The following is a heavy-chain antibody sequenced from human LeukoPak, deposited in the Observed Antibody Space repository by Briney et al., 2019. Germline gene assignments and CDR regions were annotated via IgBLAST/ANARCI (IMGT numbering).Heavy chain of an antibody. J-gene: IGHJ4*02. V-gene: IGHV3-7*01. Sequence: GGSLRLSCAASGFTFSSYSMNWVRQAPGKGLEWVANIKQDGSEKYYVDSVKGRFTISRDNAKNSLYLQMNSLRAEDTAVYYCARLTGDFSPGDYWGQGTLVTVSS. D-gene: IGHD7-27*01. CDR1: GFTFSSYS. CDR3: ARLTGDFSPGDY. CDR2: IKQDGSEK.